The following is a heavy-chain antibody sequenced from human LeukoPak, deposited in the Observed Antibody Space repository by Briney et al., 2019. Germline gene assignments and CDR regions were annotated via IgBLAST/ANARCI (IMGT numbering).Heavy chain of an antibody. J-gene: IGHJ4*02. CDR3: ATNTGGSGWYGGYYFDY. Sequence: SETLSLTCTVSGGSIRSYYWSWIRQPPGKGLEWIGYISDIGRTNYNPSLKSRVTISVDTSKNQFSLKLSSVTAADTAVYYCATNTGGSGWYGGYYFDYWGQGTLVTVSS. D-gene: IGHD6-19*01. CDR1: GGSIRSYY. V-gene: IGHV4-59*01. CDR2: ISDIGRT.